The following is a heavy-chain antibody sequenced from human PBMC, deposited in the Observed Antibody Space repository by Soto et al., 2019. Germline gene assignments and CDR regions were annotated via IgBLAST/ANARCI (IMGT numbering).Heavy chain of an antibody. CDR2: IYYSGST. Sequence: QLQLQESGPGLVKPSETLSLTCTVSGGSISSSSYYWGWIRQPPGKGLEWIGSIYYSGSTYYNPSLKSRVTISVDTSKNQFSLKLSSVTAADTAVYYCARLLRYFDWFPKRGIGAFDIWGQGTMVTVSS. D-gene: IGHD3-9*01. CDR1: GGSISSSSYY. CDR3: ARLLRYFDWFPKRGIGAFDI. V-gene: IGHV4-39*01. J-gene: IGHJ3*02.